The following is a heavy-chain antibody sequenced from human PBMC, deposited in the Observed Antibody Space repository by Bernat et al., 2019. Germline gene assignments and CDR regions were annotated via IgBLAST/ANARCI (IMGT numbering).Heavy chain of an antibody. Sequence: EVQLLESGGGLVQPGGSLRLSCAASGFTFSSYAMSWVRQAPGKGLVWVSRITSDGSSTSYADSVKGRFTISRDNAKNTLYLQMNSLRAEDTGVYYCARDYCSSSSCFFYYYMDVWGKGTTVTVSS. CDR3: ARDYCSSSSCFFYYYMDV. V-gene: IGHV3-74*01. J-gene: IGHJ6*03. D-gene: IGHD2-2*01. CDR2: ITSDGSST. CDR1: GFTFSSYA.